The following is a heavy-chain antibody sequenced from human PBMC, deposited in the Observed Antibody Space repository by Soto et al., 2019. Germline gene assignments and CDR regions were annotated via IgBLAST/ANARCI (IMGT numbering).Heavy chain of an antibody. V-gene: IGHV1-2*02. Sequence: ASVKVSCKASGYTFTGYYMHWVRQAPGQGLEWMGWINPNSGGTNYAQKFQGRVTMTRDTSISTAYMELSRLRSDDTAVYYCATPMSIAAPPGYYFDYWGQGTLVTVSS. CDR1: GYTFTGYY. J-gene: IGHJ4*02. D-gene: IGHD6-6*01. CDR3: ATPMSIAAPPGYYFDY. CDR2: INPNSGGT.